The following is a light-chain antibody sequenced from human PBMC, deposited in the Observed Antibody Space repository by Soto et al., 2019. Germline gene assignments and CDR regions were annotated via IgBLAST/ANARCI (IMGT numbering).Light chain of an antibody. CDR1: QRVSSY. V-gene: IGKV3-11*01. Sequence: EIVLTQSPATLSLSPGARATLSCRASQRVSSYLARYQQKPGQAPRLLIYDASNRATSDPARCSGSGSGTDXTLTIXSLETEDFAVDYCQQCNNWPSTVGQGTKVEIK. CDR3: QQCNNWPST. CDR2: DAS. J-gene: IGKJ2*02.